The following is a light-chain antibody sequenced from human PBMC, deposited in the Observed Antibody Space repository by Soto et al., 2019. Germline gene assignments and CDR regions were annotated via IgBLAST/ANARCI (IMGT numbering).Light chain of an antibody. CDR2: WAS. J-gene: IGKJ4*01. CDR3: QQYYNTPLT. V-gene: IGKV4-1*01. Sequence: EIVVTQSPDSLAVSLGERAAINCKSSQSVLYSSNNKNYLAWYQQKPRQPPKLLINWASTRESGVPDRFSGSGSGTDCTLNISSLQAEDVAVYYCQQYYNTPLTFGGGTKVEIK. CDR1: QSVLYSSNNKNY.